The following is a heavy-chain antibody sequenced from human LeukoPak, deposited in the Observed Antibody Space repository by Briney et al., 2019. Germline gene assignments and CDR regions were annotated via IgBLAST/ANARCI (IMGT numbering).Heavy chain of an antibody. Sequence: ASVKVSCKASGGTFSSYAISWVRQAPGQGLEWMGGIIPIFGTANYAQKFQGRVTITADESTSTAYMELSSLRSEDTAVYYCARGVVPAAVEVNWFDPWGQGTLVTVSS. J-gene: IGHJ5*02. CDR1: GGTFSSYA. CDR2: IIPIFGTA. CDR3: ARGVVPAAVEVNWFDP. D-gene: IGHD2-2*01. V-gene: IGHV1-69*13.